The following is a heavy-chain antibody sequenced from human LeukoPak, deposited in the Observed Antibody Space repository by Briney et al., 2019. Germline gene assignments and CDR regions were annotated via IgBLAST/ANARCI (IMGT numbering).Heavy chain of an antibody. CDR3: ARGTRGGGTTDY. D-gene: IGHD3-16*01. Sequence: ASVKVSCRASVYTFTGYYMHWVRQAPGQGRVWMGWINPNSGGTNYAQKFQGRVTMTRDTPISTPYMELSRLRCDDTAVFYCARGTRGGGTTDYWGQGTLVTVS. CDR2: INPNSGGT. J-gene: IGHJ4*02. CDR1: VYTFTGYY. V-gene: IGHV1-2*02.